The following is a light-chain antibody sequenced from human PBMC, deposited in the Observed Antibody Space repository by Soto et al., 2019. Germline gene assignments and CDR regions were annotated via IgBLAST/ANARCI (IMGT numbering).Light chain of an antibody. CDR3: QQYYSTPFT. CDR2: WAS. CDR1: QSVLYSSNNKNY. V-gene: IGKV4-1*01. Sequence: DVVMTQSPDSLAVSLGERTTLNWKSSQSVLYSSNNKNYLAWYQQKPGQPPKLLIYWASTRESGVPDRFSGSGSGTDFTLTISSLQAEEVAVYYCQQYYSTPFTFGGGTKVAIK. J-gene: IGKJ4*01.